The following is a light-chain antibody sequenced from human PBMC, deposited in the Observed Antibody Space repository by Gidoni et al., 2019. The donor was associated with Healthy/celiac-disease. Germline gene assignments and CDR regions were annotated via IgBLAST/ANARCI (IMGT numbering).Light chain of an antibody. V-gene: IGKV1-33*01. CDR1: QDISNY. CDR3: QQYDNLIFT. J-gene: IGKJ3*01. Sequence: DLQITQSPSSLSASVGDRVTITCQASQDISNYLNWYKQKPGKAPKLLIYDASNLETGVPSRFSGSGSGTDFTFTISSLQPEDIATYYCQQYDNLIFTFGPGTKVDIK. CDR2: DAS.